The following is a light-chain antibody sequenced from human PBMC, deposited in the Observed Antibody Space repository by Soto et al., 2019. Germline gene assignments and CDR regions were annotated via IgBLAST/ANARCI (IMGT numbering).Light chain of an antibody. J-gene: IGLJ3*02. Sequence: QSVLTQPRSVSGSPGQSVTISCTGTSSDVGGYNYVSWYQQHPGKAPKLMIYDVSKRPSGVPDRFSGSKSGNTASLTISGLQAEDEADYCCCSYAGSYAWVFGGGTQLTVL. CDR3: CSYAGSYAWV. CDR1: SSDVGGYNY. CDR2: DVS. V-gene: IGLV2-11*01.